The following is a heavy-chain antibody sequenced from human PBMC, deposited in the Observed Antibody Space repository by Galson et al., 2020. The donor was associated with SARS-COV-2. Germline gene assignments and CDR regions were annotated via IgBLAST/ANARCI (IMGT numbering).Heavy chain of an antibody. CDR2: INHSGST. D-gene: IGHD3-10*01. CDR1: GGSFSDYY. V-gene: IGHV4-34*01. CDR3: ARKVRKYYFDY. Sequence: SETLSLTCAVYGGSFSDYYWSWIRQSPGKGLEWIGEINHSGSTKSSPSLKSRVTIAVDTSKNQFSLKLTSMTAADTAVYYCARKVRKYYFDYWGQGTLVTVSS. J-gene: IGHJ4*02.